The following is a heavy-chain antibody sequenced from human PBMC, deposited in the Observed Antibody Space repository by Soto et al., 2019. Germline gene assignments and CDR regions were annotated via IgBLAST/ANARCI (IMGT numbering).Heavy chain of an antibody. CDR3: ARRRCSSTSCYHYGMDV. CDR1: GYTFTSYY. V-gene: IGHV1-46*03. D-gene: IGHD2-2*01. CDR2: INPSGGST. J-gene: IGHJ6*02. Sequence: ASVKGSCKASGYTFTSYYMHWLRQAPGQGLEWMGIINPSGGSTSYAQKFQGRVTMTRDTSTSTVYMELSSLRSEDTAVYYCARRRCSSTSCYHYGMDVWGQGTTVTVSS.